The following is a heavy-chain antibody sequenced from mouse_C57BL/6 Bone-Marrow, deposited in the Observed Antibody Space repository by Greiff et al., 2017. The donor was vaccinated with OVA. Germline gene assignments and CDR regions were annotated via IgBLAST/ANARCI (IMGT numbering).Heavy chain of an antibody. CDR2: IDPENGDT. CDR1: GFNIKDDY. Sequence: EVKLQESGAELVRPGASVKLSCTASGFNIKDDYMHWVKQRPEQGLEWIGWIDPENGDTEYASKFRGKATITADTSSNTAYLQLSSLTSEDTAVYYCTTLDLLWPRRGFAYWGQGTLVTVSA. V-gene: IGHV14-4*01. J-gene: IGHJ3*01. CDR3: TTLDLLWPRRGFAY. D-gene: IGHD2-2*01.